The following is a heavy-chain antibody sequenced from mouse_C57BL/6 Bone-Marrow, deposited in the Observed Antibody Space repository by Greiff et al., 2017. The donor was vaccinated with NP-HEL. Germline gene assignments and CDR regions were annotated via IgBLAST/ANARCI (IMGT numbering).Heavy chain of an antibody. V-gene: IGHV1-81*01. CDR1: GYTFTSYG. D-gene: IGHD1-1*01. J-gene: IGHJ1*03. CDR2: IYPRSGNT. Sequence: QVQLQQSGAELARPGASVKLSCKASGYTFTSYGISWVKQRTGQGLEWIGEIYPRSGNTYYNEKLKGKATLTADKSYSTAYMELRSLTSGDSAVYFCARYYYGSMRYFDVWGTGTTVTVSS. CDR3: ARYYYGSMRYFDV.